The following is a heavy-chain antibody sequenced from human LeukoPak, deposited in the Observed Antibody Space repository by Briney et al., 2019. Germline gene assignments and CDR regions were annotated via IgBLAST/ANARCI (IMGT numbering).Heavy chain of an antibody. CDR2: IYHIGST. CDR1: GGSVSSYF. V-gene: IGHV4-59*02. Sequence: SSETLSLTCTVSGGSVSSYFWNWMRQVPGKGLEWIGDIYHIGSTNYNPTLKSRVTMSVDTSKKQLSLKLSSVTAADTAVYYCARDSTTVTSYYYFDYWGQGTLVTVSS. D-gene: IGHD4-17*01. CDR3: ARDSTTVTSYYYFDY. J-gene: IGHJ4*02.